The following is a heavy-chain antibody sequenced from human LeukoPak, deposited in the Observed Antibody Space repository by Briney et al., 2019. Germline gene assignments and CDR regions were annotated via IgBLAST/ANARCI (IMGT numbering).Heavy chain of an antibody. CDR2: IYSGGST. Sequence: GGSLRLSCAASGFTVSSNYMSWVRQAPGKGLEWVSVIYSGGSTYYADSVKGRLTISRDNSKNTLYLQMNSLRAEDTAVYYCARAPMVRGVITTYYFDYWGQGTLVTVSS. CDR1: GFTVSSNY. J-gene: IGHJ4*02. D-gene: IGHD3-10*01. V-gene: IGHV3-66*01. CDR3: ARAPMVRGVITTYYFDY.